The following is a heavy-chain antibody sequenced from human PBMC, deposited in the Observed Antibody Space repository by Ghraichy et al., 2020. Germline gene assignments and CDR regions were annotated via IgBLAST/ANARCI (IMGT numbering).Heavy chain of an antibody. D-gene: IGHD2-15*01. CDR3: ARDRCSGGSCYFDAFDI. CDR2: ISAYNGNT. Sequence: ERKGWISAYNGNTNYAQKLQGRVTMTTDTSTSTAYMELRSLRSDDTAVYYCARDRCSGGSCYFDAFDIWGQGTMVTVSS. V-gene: IGHV1-18*01. J-gene: IGHJ3*02.